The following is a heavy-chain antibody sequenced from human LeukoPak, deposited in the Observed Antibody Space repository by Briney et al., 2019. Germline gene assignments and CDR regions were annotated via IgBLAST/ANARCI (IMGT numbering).Heavy chain of an antibody. CDR2: INHSGST. D-gene: IGHD3-10*01. CDR1: GGSFSGYY. Sequence: SETLSLTCAVYGGSFSGYYWSWIRQPPGKGLEWIGEINHSGSTNYNPSLKSRVTISVDTSKNQFSLKLSSVTAADTAVYYCARAGRLLWFGELSGWGQGTLVTVSS. CDR3: ARAGRLLWFGELSG. J-gene: IGHJ4*02. V-gene: IGHV4-34*01.